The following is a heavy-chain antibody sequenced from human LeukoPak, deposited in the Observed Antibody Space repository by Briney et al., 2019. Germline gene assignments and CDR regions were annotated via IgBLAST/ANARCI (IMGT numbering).Heavy chain of an antibody. CDR3: ARGGDYYDSSGYFPDY. Sequence: GASVKVSCKASGGTFSSYAISWVRQAPGQGLEWMGGIIPIFGTANYAQKFQGRVTITADESTSTAYMELSSLRSEDTAVYYCARGGDYYDSSGYFPDYWGQGTLVTVSS. V-gene: IGHV1-69*13. D-gene: IGHD3-22*01. J-gene: IGHJ4*02. CDR2: IIPIFGTA. CDR1: GGTFSSYA.